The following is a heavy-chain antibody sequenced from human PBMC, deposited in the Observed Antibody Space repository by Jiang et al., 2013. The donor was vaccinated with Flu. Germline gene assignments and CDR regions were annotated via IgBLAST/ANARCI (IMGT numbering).Heavy chain of an antibody. CDR3: ARDCYLSHFDL. CDR2: ISSTGSSI. V-gene: IGHV3-11*04. CDR1: GFTFNAGF. Sequence: QLVESGGDLVKPGGSLRLSCAASGFTFNAGFMNWIRQAPGKGLEWVSYISSTGSSIYYAGSVKGRFTISRDNAKNSVYLHMSSLRAEDTAIYYCARDCYLSHFDLWGRGTLVTVSS. J-gene: IGHJ2*01. D-gene: IGHD2-15*01.